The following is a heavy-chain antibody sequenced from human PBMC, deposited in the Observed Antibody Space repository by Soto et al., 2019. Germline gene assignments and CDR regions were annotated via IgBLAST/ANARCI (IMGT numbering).Heavy chain of an antibody. D-gene: IGHD3-22*01. J-gene: IGHJ5*02. CDR2: ISSSGSTI. Sequence: PGGSLRLSCAASGFTFSSYEMNWVRQAPGKGLEWVSYISSSGSTIYYADSVKGRFTISRDNAKNSLYLQMNSLRAEDTAVYYCASYYYDSSGYGNWFDPWGQGTLVTVSS. V-gene: IGHV3-48*03. CDR3: ASYYYDSSGYGNWFDP. CDR1: GFTFSSYE.